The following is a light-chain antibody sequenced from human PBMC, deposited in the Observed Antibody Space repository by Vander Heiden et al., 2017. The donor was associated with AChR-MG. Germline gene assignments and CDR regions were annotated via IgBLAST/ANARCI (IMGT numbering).Light chain of an antibody. CDR3: QSYDGTLLV. CDR1: GCSVDTSY. CDR2: EDK. Sequence: NFILTQPHSVSESPGKTALIACTGSGCSVDTSYVQWYQQRPGRAHTTLIYEDKVRPSGVPARFSGSTDTSSNTAYLLISDLKTEDEAFYYCQSYDGTLLVFGGGTKLTVL. V-gene: IGLV6-57*02. J-gene: IGLJ3*02.